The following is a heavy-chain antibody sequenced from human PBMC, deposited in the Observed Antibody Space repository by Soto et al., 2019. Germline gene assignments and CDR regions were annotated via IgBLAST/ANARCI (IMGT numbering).Heavy chain of an antibody. J-gene: IGHJ1*01. Sequence: SETLSLTCDVFSGSFSGYYWSWIRQPPGKGLEWIGEITNSGYTNYNPSLKNRVTILVDRSKNQFSLKVTSVTAADTAVYYCARGLEYFQHWGQGTLVTVSS. V-gene: IGHV4-34*01. CDR3: ARGLEYFQH. CDR2: ITNSGYT. CDR1: SGSFSGYY.